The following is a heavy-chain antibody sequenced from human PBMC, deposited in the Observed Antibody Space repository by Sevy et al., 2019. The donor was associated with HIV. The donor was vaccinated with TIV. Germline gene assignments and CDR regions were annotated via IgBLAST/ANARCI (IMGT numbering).Heavy chain of an antibody. J-gene: IGHJ6*02. Sequence: GGSQRLSCAASGFTFSHYWMTWVRQAPGKGPEWVANIKGDGSEKYYVDSVRGRFTISRDNAKNSLYLQMNSLRGEDTALYYCARDCNSATCLWGLDVWGQGTTVTVSS. D-gene: IGHD1-26*01. CDR3: ARDCNSATCLWGLDV. V-gene: IGHV3-7*03. CDR2: IKGDGSEK. CDR1: GFTFSHYW.